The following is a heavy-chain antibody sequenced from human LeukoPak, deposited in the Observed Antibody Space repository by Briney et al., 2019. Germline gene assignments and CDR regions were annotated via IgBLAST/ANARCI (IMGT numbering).Heavy chain of an antibody. D-gene: IGHD4-11*01. Sequence: PGGSLRLSCAASGFTFSSYAMHWVRQAPGKGLEWVAVISYDGSNKYYADSVKGRFTISRDNSKNTLYLQMNSLRAEDTAVYYCARERTVTPSRYYFDYRGQGTLVTVSS. CDR2: ISYDGSNK. V-gene: IGHV3-30*01. CDR3: ARERTVTPSRYYFDY. J-gene: IGHJ4*02. CDR1: GFTFSSYA.